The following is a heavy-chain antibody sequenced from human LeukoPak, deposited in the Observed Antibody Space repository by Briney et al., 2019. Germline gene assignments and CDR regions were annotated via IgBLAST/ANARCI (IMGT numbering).Heavy chain of an antibody. CDR1: GYTFTGYY. D-gene: IGHD2-2*01. CDR2: INPNSGGT. J-gene: IGHJ5*02. CDR3: ARVGVVVPAAVFRWFDP. Sequence: ASVKVSCKASGYTFTGYYMRWVRQAPGQGLEWMGWINPNSGGTNYAQKFQGRVTMTRDTSISTAYMELSRLRSDDTAVYYCARVGVVVPAAVFRWFDPWGQGTLVTVSS. V-gene: IGHV1-2*02.